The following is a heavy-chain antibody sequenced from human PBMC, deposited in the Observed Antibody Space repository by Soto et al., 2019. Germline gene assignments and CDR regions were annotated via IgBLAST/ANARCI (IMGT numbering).Heavy chain of an antibody. CDR2: IYHSGST. CDR3: ARFAPYNNWFDP. V-gene: IGHV4-38-2*01. J-gene: IGHJ5*02. Sequence: SETLSLTCAVSGYSISSGYYWGWIRQPPGKGLEWIGSIYHSGSTYYNPSLKSRVTISVDTSKNQFSLKLSSVTAADTAVYYCARFAPYNNWFDPWGQGTLVTVSS. D-gene: IGHD1-20*01. CDR1: GYSISSGYY.